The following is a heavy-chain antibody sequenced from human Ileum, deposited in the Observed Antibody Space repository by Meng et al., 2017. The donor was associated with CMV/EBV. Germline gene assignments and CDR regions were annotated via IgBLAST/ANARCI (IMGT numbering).Heavy chain of an antibody. CDR1: GYTFTSYD. J-gene: IGHJ4*02. Sequence: SVKVSCKASGYTFTSYDINWVRQATGQGLEWMGWMNPNSGNTGYAQKFQGRVTITRNTSISTAYMELSSLRSEDTAVYYCAAHCSSTSCFPPDFDYWGQGTLVTVSS. V-gene: IGHV1-8*03. CDR3: AAHCSSTSCFPPDFDY. D-gene: IGHD2-2*01. CDR2: MNPNSGNT.